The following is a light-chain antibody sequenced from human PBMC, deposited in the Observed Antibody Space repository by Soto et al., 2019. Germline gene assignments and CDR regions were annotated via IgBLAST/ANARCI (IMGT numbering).Light chain of an antibody. CDR3: SSYTRSSTVV. V-gene: IGLV2-14*03. Sequence: QSALTQPASVSGSPGQSISISCTGTNSDIGAYNYVSWYQQHPGQAPKLMIYDVTDRPSGISSRFSGSKSGNTASLTISGLQAEDEADYYCSSYTRSSTVVFGGGTKLTVL. CDR1: NSDIGAYNY. CDR2: DVT. J-gene: IGLJ2*01.